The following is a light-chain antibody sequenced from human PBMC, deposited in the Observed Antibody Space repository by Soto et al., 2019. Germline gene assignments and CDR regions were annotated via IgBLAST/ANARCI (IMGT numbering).Light chain of an antibody. CDR3: QSYDSSLSGWV. CDR1: SSNIGAGYD. CDR2: GNS. J-gene: IGLJ3*02. Sequence: QSVLTQPPSVSGAPGQRVTISFTGSSSNIGAGYDVHGYQQLPGTAPKLLIYGNSNRPSGVPDRFSGYKSGTSASLAITGLQAEEEAEYYCQSYDSSLSGWVFGGGTKVTVL. V-gene: IGLV1-40*01.